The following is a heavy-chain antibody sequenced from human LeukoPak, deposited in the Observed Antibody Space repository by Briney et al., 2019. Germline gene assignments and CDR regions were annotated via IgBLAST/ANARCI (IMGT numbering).Heavy chain of an antibody. Sequence: ASVKVSCKASGYTFTSYDINWVRQATGQGIEWMGWMNPNSGNTGYAQKFQGRVTITRNTSISTAYMELSSLRSEDTAVYYCARGPSYYGSGRPYYYYMDVWGKGTTVTVSS. D-gene: IGHD3-10*01. CDR2: MNPNSGNT. CDR3: ARGPSYYGSGRPYYYYMDV. CDR1: GYTFTSYD. V-gene: IGHV1-8*03. J-gene: IGHJ6*03.